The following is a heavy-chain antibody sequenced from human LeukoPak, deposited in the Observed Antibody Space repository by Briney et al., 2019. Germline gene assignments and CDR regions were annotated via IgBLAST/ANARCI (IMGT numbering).Heavy chain of an antibody. D-gene: IGHD2-15*01. V-gene: IGHV3-48*03. CDR2: ISGSGNTI. J-gene: IGHJ6*04. CDR1: GFTFSSYE. Sequence: GGSLRLSRAASGFTFSSYEMSWVRQAPGKGLEWVSYISGSGNTIYYADSVKGQFIISRDNAKNSLYLQMNSLRAEDTAVYYCARAPWWNGMDVWGKGTTVTVSS. CDR3: ARAPWWNGMDV.